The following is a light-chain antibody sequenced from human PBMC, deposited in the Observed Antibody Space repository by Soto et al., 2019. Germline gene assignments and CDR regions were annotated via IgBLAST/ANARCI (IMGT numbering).Light chain of an antibody. J-gene: IGLJ1*01. V-gene: IGLV2-14*04. CDR1: RSDVGGYNY. CDR3: SSYTSISPPV. Sequence: TENRSDVGGYNYVSWYQQHRGKAPKLMIYDVSNRPSGVSNRFSGSKSGNTASLTISGLQAEDEAAYYCSSYTSISPPVFGIGPKVTAL. CDR2: DVS.